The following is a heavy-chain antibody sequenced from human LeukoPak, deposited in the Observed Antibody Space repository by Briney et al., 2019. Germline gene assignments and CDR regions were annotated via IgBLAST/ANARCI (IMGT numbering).Heavy chain of an antibody. CDR1: GYTFTGYY. J-gene: IGHJ4*02. D-gene: IGHD5-12*01. V-gene: IGHV1-2*02. CDR2: INPNSGGT. Sequence: ASVKASCKASGYTFTGYYMHWVRQAPGQGLDWMGWINPNSGGTNFAQKFQGRVTMTRDASISTAYMELSRLRSDDTAVYYCARGGYSGYDNDYWGQGTLVTVSS. CDR3: ARGGYSGYDNDY.